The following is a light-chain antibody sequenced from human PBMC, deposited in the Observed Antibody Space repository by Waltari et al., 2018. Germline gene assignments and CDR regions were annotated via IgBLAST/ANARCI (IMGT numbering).Light chain of an antibody. J-gene: IGKJ1*01. CDR3: QHYVRLPVT. Sequence: EIVLTQSPGTLSLSPGERATLSCWTSQSVGRTLAWYQQKPGQPPRLLIYGASIRATGIPGRFSGSGSGTDFSLTISRLEPEDFAVYYCQHYVRLPVTFGQGTKVEIK. V-gene: IGKV3-20*01. CDR2: GAS. CDR1: QSVGRT.